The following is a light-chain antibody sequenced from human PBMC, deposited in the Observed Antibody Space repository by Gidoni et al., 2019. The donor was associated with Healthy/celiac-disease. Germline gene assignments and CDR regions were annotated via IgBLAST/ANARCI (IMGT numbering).Light chain of an antibody. Sequence: EIVLQQSPGTLSLSPGERATLSCRARQSVSSSYLAWYKQKPGQAPMLLIYGASSRATVIPDRFSGSGSGTDFTLTISRLEPEDFAVDYCQQYVSSPKLTFGGGTKVEIK. CDR3: QQYVSSPKLT. V-gene: IGKV3-20*01. CDR2: GAS. CDR1: QSVSSSY. J-gene: IGKJ4*01.